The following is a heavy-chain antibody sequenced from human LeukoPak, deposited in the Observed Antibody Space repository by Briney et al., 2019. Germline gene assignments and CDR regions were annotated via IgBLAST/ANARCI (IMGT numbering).Heavy chain of an antibody. D-gene: IGHD2/OR15-2a*01. CDR3: ARAFRARYFDL. CDR1: GXSITTSSYY. CDR2: IYYSGST. Sequence: KPSETLSLTCTVSGXSITTSSYYWGWIRQPPGKGLEWIRIIYYSGSTYYNPSLKGRVTISVDTSKNQFSLELSSVTAADTAVYYCARAFRARYFDLWGRGTLVTVSS. J-gene: IGHJ2*01. V-gene: IGHV4-39*01.